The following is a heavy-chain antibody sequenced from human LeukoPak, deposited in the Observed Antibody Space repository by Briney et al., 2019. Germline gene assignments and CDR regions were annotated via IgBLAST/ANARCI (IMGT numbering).Heavy chain of an antibody. V-gene: IGHV4-34*01. D-gene: IGHD1-26*01. Sequence: SETLSLTCAVYGGSFSGYYWSWIRQPPGKGLEWIGEINHSGSTNYNPSLKSRVTISVDTSKNQFSLKLSSVTAADTAVYYCARDSRVSGYYLDFWGQGTLVTVSS. CDR3: ARDSRVSGYYLDF. CDR1: GGSFSGYY. J-gene: IGHJ4*02. CDR2: INHSGST.